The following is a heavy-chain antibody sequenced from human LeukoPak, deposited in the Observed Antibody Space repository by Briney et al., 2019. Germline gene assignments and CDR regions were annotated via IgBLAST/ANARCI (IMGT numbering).Heavy chain of an antibody. J-gene: IGHJ4*02. D-gene: IGHD3-22*01. Sequence: SETLSLTCTVSGGSISSSSYYWGWIRQPPGKGLEWIGSIYYSGSTNYNPSLKSRVTISVDTSKNQFSLKLSSVTAADTAVYYCARGIGTRLRYYYDSSGYLVGYYFDYWGQGTLVTVSS. CDR3: ARGIGTRLRYYYDSSGYLVGYYFDY. CDR1: GGSISSSSYY. V-gene: IGHV4-39*07. CDR2: IYYSGST.